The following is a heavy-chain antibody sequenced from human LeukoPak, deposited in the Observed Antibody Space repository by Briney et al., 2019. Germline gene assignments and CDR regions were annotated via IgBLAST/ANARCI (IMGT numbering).Heavy chain of an antibody. CDR1: GFTLSNHW. D-gene: IGHD1-1*01. CDR3: VKTDERTESFQH. CDR2: VNRDGSET. J-gene: IGHJ1*01. Sequence: GGSLRLSCAASGFTLSNHWMTWVRQVPGRGPKWVANVNRDGSETYYLDSVKGRFTISRDNAKNSLYLQMNSLRAEDTAVYYCVKTDERTESFQHWGQGTLVIVSS. V-gene: IGHV3-7*03.